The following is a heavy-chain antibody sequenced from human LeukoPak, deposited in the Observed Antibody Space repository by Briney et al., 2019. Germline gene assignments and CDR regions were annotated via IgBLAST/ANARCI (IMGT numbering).Heavy chain of an antibody. CDR2: IKQDGSEK. Sequence: GGSLRLSCAASGFTFSSYWMSWVRQAPGKGLEWVANIKQDGSEKYYVDSVKGRFTISRDNAKNPLYLQMNSLRAEDTAVYYCARDSSSWFEYRVCWGQETLVTVSS. CDR1: GFTFSSYW. V-gene: IGHV3-7*01. J-gene: IGHJ4*02. D-gene: IGHD6-13*01. CDR3: ARDSSSWFEYRVC.